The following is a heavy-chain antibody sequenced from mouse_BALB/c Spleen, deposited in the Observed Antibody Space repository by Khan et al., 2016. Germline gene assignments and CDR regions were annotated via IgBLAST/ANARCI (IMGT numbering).Heavy chain of an antibody. D-gene: IGHD1-1*01. CDR1: GYSITSGYY. J-gene: IGHJ1*01. Sequence: EVQLQESGPGLVKPSQSLSLTCSVTGYSITSGYYWNWIRQFPGNKLEWMGYISYDGSNNYNPSLKNRISITRDTSKNQFFLKLNSVTTEDTATYFCARYRYYYGSSRYFDVWGAGTTVTVSS. V-gene: IGHV3-6*02. CDR3: ARYRYYYGSSRYFDV. CDR2: ISYDGSN.